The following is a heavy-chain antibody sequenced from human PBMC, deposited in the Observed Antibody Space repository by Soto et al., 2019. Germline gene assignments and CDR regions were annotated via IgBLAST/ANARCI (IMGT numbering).Heavy chain of an antibody. CDR2: IFYSGTT. CDR1: GGSFSGYY. D-gene: IGHD3-10*01. CDR3: ARRDIGFDAFDI. Sequence: SETLSLTCAVYGGSFSGYYWSWIRQHPGEGLEWIGHIFYSGTTDYNPSLKSRVSISIDTSKNNFSLMLNSVTAADTAVCYCARRDIGFDAFDIWGQGTMVTVSS. V-gene: IGHV4-34*09. J-gene: IGHJ3*02.